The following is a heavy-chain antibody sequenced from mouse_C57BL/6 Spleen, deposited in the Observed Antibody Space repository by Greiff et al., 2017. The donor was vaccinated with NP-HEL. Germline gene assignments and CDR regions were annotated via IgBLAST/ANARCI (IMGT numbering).Heavy chain of an antibody. V-gene: IGHV2-5*01. Sequence: QVHVKQSGPGLVQPSQSLSITCTVSGFSLTSYGVHWVRQSPGKGLEWLGVIWRGGSTDYNAAFMSRLSITKDNSKSQVFFKMNSLQADDTAIYYCAKNYDGGNAMDYWGQGTSVTVSS. CDR2: IWRGGST. D-gene: IGHD2-12*01. CDR1: GFSLTSYG. CDR3: AKNYDGGNAMDY. J-gene: IGHJ4*01.